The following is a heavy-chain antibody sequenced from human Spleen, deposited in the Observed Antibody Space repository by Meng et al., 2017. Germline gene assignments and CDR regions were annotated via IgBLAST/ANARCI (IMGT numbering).Heavy chain of an antibody. D-gene: IGHD2-2*01. J-gene: IGHJ4*02. CDR2: IDTKTGHP. CDR1: GYTFTNYA. V-gene: IGHV7-4-1*02. Sequence: QVQLVQSVAEVKKPGASVKVSCKASGYTFTNYAINWRLQAPGQGLEWMGWIDTKTGHPTYAQGFTGRLVFSLDTSVSTTYLQISGLKAADTAVYYCTRDGYLDCSRTNCFDYWGQGALVTVSS. CDR3: TRDGYLDCSRTNCFDY.